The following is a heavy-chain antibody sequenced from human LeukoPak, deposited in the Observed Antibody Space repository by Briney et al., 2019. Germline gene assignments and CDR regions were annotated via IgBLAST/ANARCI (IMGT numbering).Heavy chain of an antibody. CDR3: AGAQSGSYYNTFDY. J-gene: IGHJ4*02. CDR1: GGSFSGYY. D-gene: IGHD1-26*01. CDR2: INHSGST. Sequence: SETLSLTCAVYGGSFSGYYWSWIRQPPGKGLEWIGEINHSGSTNYNPSLKSRVTISVDTSKNQFSLKLSSVTAADTAVYYCAGAQSGSYYNTFDYWGQGTLVTVSS. V-gene: IGHV4-34*01.